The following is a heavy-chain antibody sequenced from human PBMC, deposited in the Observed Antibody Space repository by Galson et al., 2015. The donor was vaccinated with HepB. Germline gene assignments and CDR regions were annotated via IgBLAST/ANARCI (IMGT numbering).Heavy chain of an antibody. V-gene: IGHV3-21*01. CDR2: ISGTGSYI. D-gene: IGHD6-6*01. Sequence: SLRLSCAASGFTFSNYNMNSVRQAPGKGLEWVSSISGTGSYIYSVDSLKGRFTISRDNAKNTLYLQLNSLRAEDTAVYYCARIRRTYPDYYFDYWGQGTLVTVSS. CDR1: GFTFSNYN. J-gene: IGHJ4*02. CDR3: ARIRRTYPDYYFDY.